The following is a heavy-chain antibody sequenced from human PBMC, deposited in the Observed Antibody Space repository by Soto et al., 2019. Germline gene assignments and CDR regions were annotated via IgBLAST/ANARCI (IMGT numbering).Heavy chain of an antibody. CDR2: ISFDGRNK. Sequence: QVHLVESGGGVVQPGRSLRLSCAASGFTFRTYGMHWVRQAPGTGLDWVAVISFDGRNKFYADSVKGRFTISRDNSKNMLYLQMNSLRVEDAAVYYCAKEIHGYSYGSDAFNFWGQGTMVTVSS. CDR3: AKEIHGYSYGSDAFNF. D-gene: IGHD5-18*01. CDR1: GFTFRTYG. V-gene: IGHV3-30*18. J-gene: IGHJ3*01.